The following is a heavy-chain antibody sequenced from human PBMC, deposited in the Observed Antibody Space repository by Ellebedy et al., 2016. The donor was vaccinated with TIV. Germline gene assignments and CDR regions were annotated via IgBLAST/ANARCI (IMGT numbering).Heavy chain of an antibody. CDR3: ARDARFIDQQHNWFDP. V-gene: IGHV3-11*01. CDR1: GFTFSDYY. Sequence: GESLKISCAASGFTFSDYYMIWIRQAPGKGLEWVSYISNSGSTIYYADSVKGRFTIYRDNAKNSLSLLMNSLRAEDTAVYYCARDARFIDQQHNWFDPWGQGTLVTVSS. J-gene: IGHJ5*02. CDR2: ISNSGSTI. D-gene: IGHD2-2*01.